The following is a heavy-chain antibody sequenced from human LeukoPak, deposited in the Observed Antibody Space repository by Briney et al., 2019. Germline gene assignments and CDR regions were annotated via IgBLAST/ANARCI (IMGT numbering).Heavy chain of an antibody. CDR1: GFSFSSSGVG. D-gene: IGHD6-19*01. J-gene: IGHJ5*02. Sequence: SGPTLVKPTQTLTLTCTFSGFSFSSSGVGVGWIRQPPGGALEWLAHLYWHGDERYNPSLQARLTITGDASKNQVVLTMSNVDPVDTATYYCAHLYNSAWYKTRWFGPWGQGTLVTVSS. CDR2: LYWHGDE. V-gene: IGHV2-5*01. CDR3: AHLYNSAWYKTRWFGP.